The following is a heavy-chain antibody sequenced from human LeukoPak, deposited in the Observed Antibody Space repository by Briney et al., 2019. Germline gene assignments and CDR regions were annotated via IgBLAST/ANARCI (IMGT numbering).Heavy chain of an antibody. CDR1: GGSFSGYY. D-gene: IGHD2-15*01. CDR2: INHSGST. Sequence: SEALSLTCAVYGGSFSGYYWSWIRQPPGKGLEWIGEINHSGSTNYNPSLKSRVTISVDTSKNQFSLKLSSVTAADTAVYYCARGRRVVVAATHSRWFDPWGQGTLVTVSS. V-gene: IGHV4-34*01. J-gene: IGHJ5*02. CDR3: ARGRRVVVAATHSRWFDP.